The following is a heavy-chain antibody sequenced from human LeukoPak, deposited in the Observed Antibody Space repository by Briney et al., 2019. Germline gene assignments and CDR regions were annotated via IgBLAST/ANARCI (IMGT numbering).Heavy chain of an antibody. Sequence: SETLSLTCTVSGGSISSGSYYWSWIRQPAGKGLEWIGRIYSSGKSNYNPSLKSRVTISVDTSKNQFSLKLSSVTAADTAVYYCARGPPRGTNGVSFGWYGNFDYWGQGTLVTVSS. CDR1: GGSISSGSYY. D-gene: IGHD2-8*01. CDR3: ARGPPRGTNGVSFGWYGNFDY. J-gene: IGHJ4*02. V-gene: IGHV4-61*02. CDR2: IYSSGKS.